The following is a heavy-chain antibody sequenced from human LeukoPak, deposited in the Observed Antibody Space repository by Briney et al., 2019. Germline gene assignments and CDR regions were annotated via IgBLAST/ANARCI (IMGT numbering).Heavy chain of an antibody. D-gene: IGHD3-22*01. Sequence: PGGSLRLSCAASGFTFSSYWMHWVRQAPGKGLVWVSRINSDGSSTSYADSVKGRFTISRDNAKNTLYLQMNSLRAEDTAVYYCAREDQSFTMIVVATKGLDWYFDLWGRGTLVTVSS. CDR1: GFTFSSYW. J-gene: IGHJ2*01. CDR3: AREDQSFTMIVVATKGLDWYFDL. V-gene: IGHV3-74*01. CDR2: INSDGSST.